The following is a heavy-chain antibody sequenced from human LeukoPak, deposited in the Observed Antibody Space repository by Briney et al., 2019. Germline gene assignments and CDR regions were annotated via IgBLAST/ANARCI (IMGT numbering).Heavy chain of an antibody. V-gene: IGHV4-59*01. J-gene: IGHJ4*02. CDR2: ISYSGST. D-gene: IGHD3-10*01. CDR3: ARETYGSGSYYNVD. Sequence: SETLSLTCTVSGGSISSYYWSWIRQPPGKGLEWIGYISYSGSTNYNLSLKSRVTISVDTSKNQFSLKLSSVTAADTALYYCARETYGSGSYYNVDWGQGTLVTVSS. CDR1: GGSISSYY.